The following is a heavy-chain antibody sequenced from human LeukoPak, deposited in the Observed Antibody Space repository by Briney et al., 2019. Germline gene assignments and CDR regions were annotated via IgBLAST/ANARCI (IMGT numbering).Heavy chain of an antibody. CDR2: ISAYNGNT. D-gene: IGHD3-22*01. J-gene: IGHJ4*02. Sequence: ASVKVSCKASGGTFSSYAISWVRQAPGQGLEWMGWISAYNGNTNYAQKLQGRVTMTTDTSTSTAYMELRSLRSDDTAVYYCAREGYYYDSSGYVEWGQGTLVTVSS. CDR3: AREGYYYDSSGYVE. CDR1: GGTFSSYA. V-gene: IGHV1-18*01.